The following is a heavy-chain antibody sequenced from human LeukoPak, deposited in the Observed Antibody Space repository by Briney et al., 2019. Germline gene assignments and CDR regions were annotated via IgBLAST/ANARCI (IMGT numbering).Heavy chain of an antibody. Sequence: PSQTLSLTRAVSVGAISSGRYYWGSGRPPPGKGLEWGGSIYLRVGTSTNPSPKSRVTISVDTSKNQLSLKLSSVTAAGTAVYFCARPLLYGGAEYFQHWGQGSLVTVSS. CDR3: ARPLLYGGAEYFQH. CDR2: IYLRVGT. D-gene: IGHD2-2*02. V-gene: IGHV4-39*07. CDR1: VGAISSGRYY. J-gene: IGHJ1*01.